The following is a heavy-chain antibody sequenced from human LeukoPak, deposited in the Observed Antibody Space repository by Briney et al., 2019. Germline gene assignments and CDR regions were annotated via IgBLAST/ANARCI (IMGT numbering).Heavy chain of an antibody. CDR3: ATKLHDSWHGYFTYYLDH. Sequence: GGSLRLSCAASGFTFSDYAMSWVRQARGKGPEWVSGISGSGGSIFYADSVKGRFTISRDNSKSALFLEMRTLRAEDTAVYYCATKLHDSWHGYFTYYLDHWGQGTLVTVSS. V-gene: IGHV3-23*01. CDR2: ISGSGGSI. CDR1: GFTFSDYA. J-gene: IGHJ4*02. D-gene: IGHD3-3*01.